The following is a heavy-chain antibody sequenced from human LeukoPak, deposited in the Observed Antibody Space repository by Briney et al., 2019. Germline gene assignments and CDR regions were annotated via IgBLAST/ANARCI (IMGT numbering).Heavy chain of an antibody. CDR1: GDSITTNNYY. Sequence: SGTLSLTCSVSGDSITTNNYYWGWIHQPPGKGLEWIGNIHYSGSTYYSPSLKNRVTISVDTSKNQFSLRLKSVTAADTAVYYCWRPHCSNSVCSSSRVDFWGQGTLVTVSS. CDR3: WRPHCSNSVCSSSRVDF. D-gene: IGHD2-8*01. V-gene: IGHV4-39*01. J-gene: IGHJ4*02. CDR2: IHYSGST.